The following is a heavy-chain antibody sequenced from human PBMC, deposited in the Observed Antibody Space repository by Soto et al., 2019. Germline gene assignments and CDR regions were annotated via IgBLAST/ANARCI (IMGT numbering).Heavy chain of an antibody. V-gene: IGHV2-5*02. CDR3: AHRSITGPTLNWFDP. CDR2: IYWDDDK. Sequence: QITLKESGPTLVKPTQTLTLTCTFSGFSLSTSGVGVGWIRQPPGKALEWLALIYWDDDKRYSPSLKSRLTITKDTSKNQVVLTMTNMDPVDTATYYCAHRSITGPTLNWFDPWGQGTLVTVSS. D-gene: IGHD1-7*01. J-gene: IGHJ5*02. CDR1: GFSLSTSGVG.